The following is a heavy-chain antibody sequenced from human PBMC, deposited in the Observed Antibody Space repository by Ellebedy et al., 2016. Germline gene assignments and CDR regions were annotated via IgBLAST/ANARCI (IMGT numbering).Heavy chain of an antibody. CDR3: TRGLTGYLNWFDP. J-gene: IGHJ5*02. CDR2: IPNSGRT. D-gene: IGHD3-9*01. Sequence: SETLSLTCTVSGGSINNYYWSWIRQAPGKGLEWIGYIPNSGRTNYNPSLDSRVTISVDTSKNQFFLKLNSITAADTAVYYCTRGLTGYLNWFDPWGQGTMVTVSS. V-gene: IGHV4-59*01. CDR1: GGSINNYY.